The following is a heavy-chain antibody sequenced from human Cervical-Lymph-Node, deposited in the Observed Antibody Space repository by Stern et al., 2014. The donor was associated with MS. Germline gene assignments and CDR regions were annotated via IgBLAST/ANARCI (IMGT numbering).Heavy chain of an antibody. J-gene: IGHJ4*02. CDR3: AHSSLSVGVSFDY. Sequence: QVTLRESGPTLVKPTQTLTLTCRVSGFSLNTIGEGVGWIRQPPGKALEWLALIYWDDDRRYSPSLKDRLTITKDTSKNLVVLKMPNMDPQDTATYYCAHSSLSVGVSFDYWGQGTLITVSS. CDR2: IYWDDDR. D-gene: IGHD3-10*01. V-gene: IGHV2-5*02. CDR1: GFSLNTIGEG.